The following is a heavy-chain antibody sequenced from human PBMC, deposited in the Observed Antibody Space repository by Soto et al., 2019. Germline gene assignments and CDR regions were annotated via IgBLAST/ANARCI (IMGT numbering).Heavy chain of an antibody. CDR3: ATIAYYYYICGYNDFDY. D-gene: IGHD3-22*01. Sequence: ASVQVSCKVSGYTLTELSMHWVRQPPGKELEGLGGFDVEDGETFYAQKFQGRLTIPEDTHTDTAYMALNSQRASGTAVYYCATIAYYYYICGYNDFDYWGQGNLVNVSS. V-gene: IGHV1-24*01. J-gene: IGHJ4*02. CDR2: FDVEDGET. CDR1: GYTLTELS.